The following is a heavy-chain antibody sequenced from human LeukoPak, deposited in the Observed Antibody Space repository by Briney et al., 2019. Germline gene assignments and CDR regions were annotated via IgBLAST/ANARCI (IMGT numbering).Heavy chain of an antibody. V-gene: IGHV3-33*01. CDR3: ARDLGHYSRGSSYFDF. CDR2: IYYDGSQT. J-gene: IGHJ4*02. Sequence: GGSLRLSCVTSGFTFSRYGFHWVRQAPGKGLEWVAIIYYDGSQTYYADSVKGRFTISRDTSKDTVYLQMDSLRAEDTAVYYCARDLGHYSRGSSYFDFWGQGTLVTISS. CDR1: GFTFSRYG. D-gene: IGHD3-22*01.